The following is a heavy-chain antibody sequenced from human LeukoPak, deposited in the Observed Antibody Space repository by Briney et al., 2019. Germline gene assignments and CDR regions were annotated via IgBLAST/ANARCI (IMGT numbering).Heavy chain of an antibody. D-gene: IGHD1-26*01. V-gene: IGHV3-74*01. Sequence: GGSLRLSCAASGFTFSSYWMHWVRQAPGKGLVWVSRINSDGSSTSYADSVKGRFTISRDNAKNTLYLQMNSLRAEDTAVYYCAKGGLVGATEFDYWGQGTLVTVSS. CDR1: GFTFSSYW. CDR2: INSDGSST. J-gene: IGHJ4*02. CDR3: AKGGLVGATEFDY.